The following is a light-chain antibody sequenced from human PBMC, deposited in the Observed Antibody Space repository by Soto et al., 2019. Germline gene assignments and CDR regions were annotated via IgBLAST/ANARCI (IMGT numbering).Light chain of an antibody. Sequence: QSVLTQPPSASGSPGQSVTISCTGTSSDVGGYNYVSWYQHHPGKAPKLLIYEVSKRPSGVPDRFSGSKSANTASLTVLGFQAVVEAVFFCSSYAGDYIFYVLGTGTKVTV. J-gene: IGLJ1*01. CDR1: SSDVGGYNY. CDR3: SSYAGDYIFYV. CDR2: EVS. V-gene: IGLV2-8*01.